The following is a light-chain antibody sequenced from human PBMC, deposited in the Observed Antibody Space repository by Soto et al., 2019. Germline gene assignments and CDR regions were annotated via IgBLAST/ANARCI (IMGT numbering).Light chain of an antibody. CDR2: DVS. CDR3: SSYSSSSTL. V-gene: IGLV2-14*01. Sequence: QSALTQPASVSGSPGQSITISCTGTSNDVGRYNYVSWYQQHPGKAPKLMIYDVSNRPSGVSNRFSGSKSGNTASLTISGLQAEDEADYYCSSYSSSSTLFGGGTQLTVL. CDR1: SNDVGRYNY. J-gene: IGLJ2*01.